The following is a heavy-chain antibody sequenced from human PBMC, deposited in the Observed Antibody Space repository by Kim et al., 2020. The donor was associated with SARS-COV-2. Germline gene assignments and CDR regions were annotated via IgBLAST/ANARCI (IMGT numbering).Heavy chain of an antibody. CDR3: ARSGDYGDYVERFDY. D-gene: IGHD4-17*01. CDR2: ISSSSSTI. J-gene: IGHJ4*02. Sequence: GGSLRLSCAASGFTFSSYSMNWVRQAPGKGLEWVSYISSSSSTIYYADSVKGRFTISRDNAKNSLYLQMNSLRAEDTAVYYCARSGDYGDYVERFDYWGQGTLVTVSS. V-gene: IGHV3-48*04. CDR1: GFTFSSYS.